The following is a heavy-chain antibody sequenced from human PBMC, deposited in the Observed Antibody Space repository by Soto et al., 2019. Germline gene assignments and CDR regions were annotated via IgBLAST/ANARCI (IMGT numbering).Heavy chain of an antibody. CDR1: GYTFTSYD. V-gene: IGHV1-18*01. CDR3: ARGTYYYYYMDV. Sequence: ASVKVSCKASGYTFTSYDISWLRQAPGQGLEWMGWISAYNGNTNYAQKLQGRVTMTTDTSTSTAYMELRSLRSDDTAVYYCARGTYYYYYMDVWGKGTTVTVSS. CDR2: ISAYNGNT. J-gene: IGHJ6*03.